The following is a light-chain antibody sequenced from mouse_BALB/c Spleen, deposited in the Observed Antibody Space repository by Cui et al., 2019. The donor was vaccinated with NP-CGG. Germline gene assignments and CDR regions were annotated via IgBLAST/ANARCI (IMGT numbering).Light chain of an antibody. Sequence: QAVVTQESVLTTSPGETVTLTCRSSTGAVTTSNYANWVQEKPDHLFTGLIGGTNNRAPGVPARFSGSLIGDKAALTITGAQTEDEAIYFCALWYSNHWVFGGGTKLTAL. CDR1: TGAVTTSNY. CDR3: ALWYSNHWV. J-gene: IGLJ1*01. CDR2: GTN. V-gene: IGLV1*01.